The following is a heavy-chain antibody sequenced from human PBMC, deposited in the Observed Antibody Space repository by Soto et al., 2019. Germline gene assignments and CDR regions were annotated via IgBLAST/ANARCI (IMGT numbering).Heavy chain of an antibody. CDR1: GFTVSSYG. CDR2: ISGSGDRT. V-gene: IGHV3-23*01. CDR3: AKSPV. J-gene: IGHJ4*02. Sequence: PGGSLRLSCAVSGFTVSSYGMSWVRQAPGKGLEWVSGISGSGDRTFYADSVKGRFTISRDNAKNTLYLQMNSLRGEDTAVYYCAKSPVWGQGTLVTVSS.